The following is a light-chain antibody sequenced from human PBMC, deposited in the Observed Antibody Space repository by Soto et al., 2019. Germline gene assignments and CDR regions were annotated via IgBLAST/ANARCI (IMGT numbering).Light chain of an antibody. CDR3: QQYNNWPLT. CDR1: QSVSSK. CDR2: GAS. J-gene: IGKJ4*01. Sequence: EIVMTQFPATLSVSPGERVTLACRARQSVSSKLAWYQQKPGQDPRLLIYGASTRATGVPAWFSGSGSGTEFTLTISSLQSEDFAVYYCQQYNNWPLTFGGGTKVEI. V-gene: IGKV3-15*01.